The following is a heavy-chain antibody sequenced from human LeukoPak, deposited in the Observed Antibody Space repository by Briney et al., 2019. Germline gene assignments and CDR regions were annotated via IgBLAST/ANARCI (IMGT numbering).Heavy chain of an antibody. Sequence: GGSLRLSCAASGFTFTFYAMTWVRQAPGKGLEWVSGISGSGCGTYYAASVKARFTISRDNSNNTLYLQMNSLTAEDTAVNYCAKSRYYYDSSGPYAEFDYWGQGTLVTVSS. CDR2: ISGSGCGT. D-gene: IGHD3-22*01. CDR3: AKSRYYYDSSGPYAEFDY. CDR1: GFTFTFYA. J-gene: IGHJ4*02. V-gene: IGHV3-23*01.